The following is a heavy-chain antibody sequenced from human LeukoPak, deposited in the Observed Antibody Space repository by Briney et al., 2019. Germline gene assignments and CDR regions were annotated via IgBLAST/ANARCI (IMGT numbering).Heavy chain of an antibody. CDR1: CGSLSSDY. CDR2: IYHTGNS. Sequence: SETLSLTCTVSCGSLSSDYWSWIRQPPGKGLEWIGYIYHTGNSHYNPSLKSRATISLDTSKNLFSLKLTSVTAAHTAVYFCARHPFSSPFDYWGQGTLVTVSS. V-gene: IGHV4-59*08. CDR3: ARHPFSSPFDY. J-gene: IGHJ4*02.